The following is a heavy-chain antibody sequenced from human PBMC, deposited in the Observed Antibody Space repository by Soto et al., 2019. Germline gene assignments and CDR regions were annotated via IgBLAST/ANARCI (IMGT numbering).Heavy chain of an antibody. D-gene: IGHD2-15*01. CDR2: IHHSGNT. J-gene: IGHJ5*02. CDR1: GGSISSDTYS. V-gene: IGHV4-30-2*01. Sequence: QLQLQESGSGLVKPSQTLSLTCAVSGGSISSDTYSWSWIRQPPGKGLEWVGYIHHSGNTYFNPSLKSRVTISVVRSKNQLSLKLTSVTAADTAVYYCARTMLLGWFDPWGQGTLVTVSS. CDR3: ARTMLLGWFDP.